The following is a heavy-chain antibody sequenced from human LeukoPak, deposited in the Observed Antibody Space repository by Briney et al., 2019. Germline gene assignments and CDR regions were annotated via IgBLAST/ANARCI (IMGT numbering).Heavy chain of an antibody. Sequence: GGSLRLSCAASGFTFSSYWMTWVRQAPGKGLEWVANIMQDGNKQHYVDSVKGRFTISRDNARNSLYLQMSSLRPEDTAVYYCARPDMAVAGDVLHHRGQGTLVTVSS. J-gene: IGHJ4*02. V-gene: IGHV3-7*01. CDR2: IMQDGNKQ. D-gene: IGHD6-19*01. CDR3: ARPDMAVAGDVLHH. CDR1: GFTFSSYW.